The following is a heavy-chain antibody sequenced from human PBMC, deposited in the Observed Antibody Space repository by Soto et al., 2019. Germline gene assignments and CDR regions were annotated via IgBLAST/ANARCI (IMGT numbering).Heavy chain of an antibody. D-gene: IGHD3-22*01. CDR1: GFTFGDYA. CDR3: TSGYYGAFYYYGMDV. CDR2: IRSKAYGGTT. J-gene: IGHJ6*02. V-gene: IGHV3-49*03. Sequence: GGSLRLSCTASGFTFGDYAMSWFRQAPGKGLEWVGFIRSKAYGGTTEYAASVKGRFTISRDDSKSIAYLQMNSLKTEDTAVYYCTSGYYGAFYYYGMDVWGQGTTVTVSS.